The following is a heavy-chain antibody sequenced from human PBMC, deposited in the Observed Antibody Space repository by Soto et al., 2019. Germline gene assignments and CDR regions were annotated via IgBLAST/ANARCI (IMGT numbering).Heavy chain of an antibody. J-gene: IGHJ6*02. CDR1: GYTFSDNH. Sequence: QVQLVQSGAEVKKPGASVTVSCKASGYTFSDNHIHWLRQAPGQRPEWMGWINPKSGGTNFAEKFQGRVTMTRDTSISTPYMELSSLISDDTAVYYCASRKLAILVVADYYGMDVWGQGTTVIVSS. CDR2: INPKSGGT. D-gene: IGHD2-8*02. CDR3: ASRKLAILVVADYYGMDV. V-gene: IGHV1-2*02.